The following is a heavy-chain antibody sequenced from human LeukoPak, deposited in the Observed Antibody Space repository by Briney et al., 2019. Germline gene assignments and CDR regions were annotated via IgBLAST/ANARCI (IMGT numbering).Heavy chain of an antibody. CDR1: GFTFSSYG. Sequence: GGSLRLSCAASGFTFSSYGMHWVRQAPGKGLEWVAFIRYGGSNKYYADSVKGRFTISRDNSKNTLYLQMNSLRAEDTAVYYCAVGTVTKDEAFDIWGQGTMVTVSS. CDR2: IRYGGSNK. CDR3: AVGTVTKDEAFDI. D-gene: IGHD4-17*01. V-gene: IGHV3-30*02. J-gene: IGHJ3*02.